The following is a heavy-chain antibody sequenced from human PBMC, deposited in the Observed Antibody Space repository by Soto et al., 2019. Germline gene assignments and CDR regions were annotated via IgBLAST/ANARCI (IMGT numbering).Heavy chain of an antibody. CDR3: ARGSAVYYRGYYYYYMDV. D-gene: IGHD3-22*01. CDR1: GGSFSGYY. CDR2: INHSGST. V-gene: IGHV4-34*01. J-gene: IGHJ6*03. Sequence: SETLSLTCAVYGGSFSGYYWSWIRQPPGRGLEWIGEINHSGSTNYNPSLKSRVTISVDTSKNQFSLKLSSVTAADTAVYYCARGSAVYYRGYYYYYMDVWGKGTTVTVSS.